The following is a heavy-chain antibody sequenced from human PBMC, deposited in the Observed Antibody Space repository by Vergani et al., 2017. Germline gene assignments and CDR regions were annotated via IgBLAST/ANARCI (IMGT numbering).Heavy chain of an antibody. V-gene: IGHV3-53*01. CDR3: ARDSTSCYGRCDYYYGMDV. D-gene: IGHD2-2*01. Sequence: EVQLVESGGGLIQPGGSLRLSCAASGFTVSSNYMSWVRQAPGKGLEWVSVIYSGGSTYYADSVKGRFTISRDNSKNTLYLQMNSLRAEDTAVYYCARDSTSCYGRCDYYYGMDVWGQGTTVTVSS. CDR1: GFTVSSNY. CDR2: IYSGGST. J-gene: IGHJ6*02.